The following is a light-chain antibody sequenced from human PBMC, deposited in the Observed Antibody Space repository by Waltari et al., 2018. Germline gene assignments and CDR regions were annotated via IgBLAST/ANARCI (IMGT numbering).Light chain of an antibody. CDR1: QTINKY. CDR2: VVS. J-gene: IGKJ4*01. Sequence: DIQMTQSPSSLSASVGDRVTITCRASQTINKYLNWYQQKPGKAPKVLISVVSYLHTGVPSRFSDSGSGTDFTLTISSLQPEDFATYYCQQSDSLPLTFAGGTKVEIK. CDR3: QQSDSLPLT. V-gene: IGKV1-39*01.